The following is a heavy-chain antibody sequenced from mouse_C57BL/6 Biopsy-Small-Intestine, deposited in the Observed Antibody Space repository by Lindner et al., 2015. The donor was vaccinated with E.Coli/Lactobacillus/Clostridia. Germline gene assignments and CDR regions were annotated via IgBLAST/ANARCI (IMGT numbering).Heavy chain of an antibody. CDR2: INPNNGGT. V-gene: IGHV1-22*01. CDR3: ARCGSSSYYYAMDY. D-gene: IGHD1-1*01. J-gene: IGHJ4*01. CDR1: GYSFTDYN. Sequence: VQLQESGPELVKPGASVKISCKASGYSFTDYNMHWVKQSHGKSLEWIGYINPNNGGTSYNQKFKGKATLTVNKSSSTAYMELRSLTSEDSAVYYCARCGSSSYYYAMDYWGQGTSVTVSS.